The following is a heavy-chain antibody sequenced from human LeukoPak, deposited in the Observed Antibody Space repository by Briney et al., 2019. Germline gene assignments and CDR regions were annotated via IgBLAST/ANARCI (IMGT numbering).Heavy chain of an antibody. J-gene: IGHJ5*02. V-gene: IGHV4-38-2*02. CDR1: GYSISSGYY. CDR3: ARAPGHFWSGPNWFDP. Sequence: PSETLSLTCTVSGYSISSGYYWGWIRQPPGKGLEWIGSIYHSGSTYYNPSLKSRVTISVDTSKNQFSLKLSSVTAADTAVYYCARAPGHFWSGPNWFDPWGQGTLVTVSS. CDR2: IYHSGST. D-gene: IGHD3-3*01.